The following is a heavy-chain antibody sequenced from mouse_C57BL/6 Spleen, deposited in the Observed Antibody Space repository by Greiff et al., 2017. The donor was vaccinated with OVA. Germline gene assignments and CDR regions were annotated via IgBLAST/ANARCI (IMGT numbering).Heavy chain of an antibody. D-gene: IGHD2-5*01. Sequence: EVQRVESGEGLVKPGGSLKLSCAASGFTFSSYAMSWVRQTPEKRLEWVAYISSGGDYIYYADTVKGRFTISRDNARNTLYLQMSSLKSEDTAMYYCTRDPSSYSNYVGFAYWGQGTLVTVSA. CDR3: TRDPSSYSNYVGFAY. CDR2: ISSGGDYI. V-gene: IGHV5-9-1*02. J-gene: IGHJ3*01. CDR1: GFTFSSYA.